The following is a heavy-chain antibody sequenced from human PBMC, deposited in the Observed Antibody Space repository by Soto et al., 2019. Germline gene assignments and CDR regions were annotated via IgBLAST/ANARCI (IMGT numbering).Heavy chain of an antibody. CDR3: ASLSGDGWFDP. CDR2: IYYSGRT. Sequence: VQLQESGPGVVKPSETLSLTCTVSGVSMSSYHWSWIRQPPGKGLEWIGYIYYSGRTNFNPSLTSRVTMSVDTSKNQFSLRLDSVTAADTAVYYCASLSGDGWFDPWGRGTLVTVSS. CDR1: GVSMSSYH. V-gene: IGHV4-59*01. J-gene: IGHJ5*02. D-gene: IGHD3-10*01.